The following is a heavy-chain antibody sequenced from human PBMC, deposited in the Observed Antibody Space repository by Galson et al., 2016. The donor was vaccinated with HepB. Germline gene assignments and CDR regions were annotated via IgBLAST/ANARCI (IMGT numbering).Heavy chain of an antibody. J-gene: IGHJ6*04. V-gene: IGHV3-13*01. CDR1: GFTFSIHD. Sequence: SLRRSCAASGFTFSIHDMHWVRQATGKGLEWVSAIETSGATYYPDSVKGRFTISRENGKNSLYLQMDSLRAGDTAVYYCTRGKSLWTMPWNYGLDVWGKGTTVTVSS. CDR3: TRGKSLWTMPWNYGLDV. CDR2: IETSGAT. D-gene: IGHD2-2*01.